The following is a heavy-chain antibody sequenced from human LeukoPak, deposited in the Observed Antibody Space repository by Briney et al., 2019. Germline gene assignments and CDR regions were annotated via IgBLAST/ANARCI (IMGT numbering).Heavy chain of an antibody. J-gene: IGHJ4*02. CDR1: GFTFSSYE. Sequence: PGGSLRLSCAASGFTFSSYEMNWVRQAPGKGLEWVSYISSSGSTIYYADSVKGRFTISRDNAKNSLYLQMNSLRAEDTAVYYCARLMVYAIPYYFDYWGQGTLVTVSS. V-gene: IGHV3-48*03. D-gene: IGHD2-8*01. CDR2: ISSSGSTI. CDR3: ARLMVYAIPYYFDY.